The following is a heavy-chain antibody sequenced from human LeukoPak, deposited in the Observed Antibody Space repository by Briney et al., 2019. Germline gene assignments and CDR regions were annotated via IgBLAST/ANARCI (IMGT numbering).Heavy chain of an antibody. CDR2: IANSGGST. CDR3: AKSHSVEQRGYFDY. D-gene: IGHD1/OR15-1a*01. J-gene: IGHJ4*02. CDR1: GFTFTTYA. V-gene: IGHV3-23*01. Sequence: GGSLRLSCAASGFTFTTYAMSWVRQAPGKGLEWVSTIANSGGSTYYADSVKGRFTISRDNSKNTLYLQMNSLKAEDMAVYYCAKSHSVEQRGYFDYWGQGTLVTVSS.